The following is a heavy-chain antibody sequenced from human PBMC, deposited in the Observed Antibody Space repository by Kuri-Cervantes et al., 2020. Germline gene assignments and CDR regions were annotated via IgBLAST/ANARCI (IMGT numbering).Heavy chain of an antibody. J-gene: IGHJ6*03. CDR3: ARGTRLLRRGRYSYYMDV. Sequence: SETLSFTCTVSGGSVSSGSYYWSWIRQPPGKGLEWIGYIYYSGSTNYNPSLKSRVTISVDTSKNQFSLKLSSVTAADTAVYYCARGTRLLRRGRYSYYMDVWGKGTTVTVSS. D-gene: IGHD4/OR15-4a*01. V-gene: IGHV4-61*01. CDR2: IYYSGST. CDR1: GGSVSSGSYY.